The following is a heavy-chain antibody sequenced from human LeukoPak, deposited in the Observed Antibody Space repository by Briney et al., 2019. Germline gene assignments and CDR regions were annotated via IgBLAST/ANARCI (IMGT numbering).Heavy chain of an antibody. CDR1: GYSISSGYY. V-gene: IGHV4-38-2*02. D-gene: IGHD7-27*01. CDR2: IYYSGST. Sequence: SETLSLTCTVSGYSISSGYYWGWVRQPPGKGLEWIGSIYYSGSTYYNPSLKSRVTISVDTSKNQFSLKLSSVTAADTAVYYCARDLWDWGQGTLVTVSS. CDR3: ARDLWD. J-gene: IGHJ4*02.